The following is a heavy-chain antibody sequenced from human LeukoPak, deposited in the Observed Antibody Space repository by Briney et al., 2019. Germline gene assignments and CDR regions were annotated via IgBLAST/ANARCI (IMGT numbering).Heavy chain of an antibody. CDR3: EGETTVTSSGDFDI. CDR2: IMPIFAVE. D-gene: IGHD4-11*01. Sequence: ASVKVSCKASGYTFTSYAMNWVRQAPGQGLEWMGRIMPIFAVENTAQKFQDRVTISADKSTGTAYMEISRLTSEDTAVYYCEGETTVTSSGDFDIWGQGTLVIVSS. CDR1: GYTFTSYA. V-gene: IGHV1-69*04. J-gene: IGHJ3*02.